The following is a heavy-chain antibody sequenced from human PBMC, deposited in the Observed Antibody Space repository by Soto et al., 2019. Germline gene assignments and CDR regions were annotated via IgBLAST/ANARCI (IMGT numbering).Heavy chain of an antibody. D-gene: IGHD3-16*02. Sequence: EVQLLESGGGLVQPGGSLRLSCAASGFTFSSYAMSWVRQAPGKGLEWGSAISGSGGSTYYADSVKGRFTISRDNSKNTLYLQMNSLRAEDTAVYYCAKESSPYDYVWGSYRAFDYWGQGTLVTVSS. CDR2: ISGSGGST. J-gene: IGHJ4*02. V-gene: IGHV3-23*01. CDR1: GFTFSSYA. CDR3: AKESSPYDYVWGSYRAFDY.